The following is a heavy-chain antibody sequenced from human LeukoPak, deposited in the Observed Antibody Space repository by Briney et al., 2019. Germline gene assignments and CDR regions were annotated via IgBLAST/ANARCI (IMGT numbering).Heavy chain of an antibody. V-gene: IGHV1-2*02. J-gene: IGHJ4*02. CDR3: ARGVVVVVAATSFDY. D-gene: IGHD2-15*01. CDR2: INPNSGGT. CDR1: GGTFSSYA. Sequence: ASVKVSCKASGGTFSSYAISWVRRAPGQGLECMGRINPNSGGTNYAQKFQGRVTMTRDTYISTAYMELSRLRSDDTAVYYCARGVVVVVAATSFDYWGQGTLVTVSS.